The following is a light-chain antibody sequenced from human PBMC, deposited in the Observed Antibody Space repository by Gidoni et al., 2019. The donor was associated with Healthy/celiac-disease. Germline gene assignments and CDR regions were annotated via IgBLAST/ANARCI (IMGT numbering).Light chain of an antibody. CDR3: QSADSSGTSHVV. Sequence: SYELTQPPSVSVSPGHTARITCSGDALPKQYASWYQQKPGQAPGLGIYKDSERPSGIPERFSGASSGTTVTLTISGVQAEDEADYYCQSADSSGTSHVVFGGGTKLTVL. CDR2: KDS. V-gene: IGLV3-25*03. CDR1: ALPKQY. J-gene: IGLJ2*01.